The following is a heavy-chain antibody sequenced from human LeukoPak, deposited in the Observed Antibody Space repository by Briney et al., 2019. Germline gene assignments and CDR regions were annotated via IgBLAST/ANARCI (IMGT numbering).Heavy chain of an antibody. CDR3: ALGRDGYNYGAFDI. V-gene: IGHV1-2*02. Sequence: ASVKVSCKASGYTFIGYYMHWVRQAPGQGLEWMGWINPNSGGTNYAQKFQGRVTMTRDTSISTAYMEPSRLRSDDTAVYYCALGRDGYNYGAFDIWGQGTMVTVSS. D-gene: IGHD5-24*01. CDR2: INPNSGGT. J-gene: IGHJ3*02. CDR1: GYTFIGYY.